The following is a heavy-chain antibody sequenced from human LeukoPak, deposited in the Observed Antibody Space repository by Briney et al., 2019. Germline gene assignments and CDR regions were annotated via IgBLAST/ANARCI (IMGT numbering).Heavy chain of an antibody. Sequence: SVKVSCKASGVNLSSSGIQWVRQARGERLEWIGWIVVGSENINYAQKFQERVTITRDMSRSTVYMELSSLRSEDTAVYYCARDNSVGDIAWWLDPWGQGTLVTVSS. CDR2: IVVGSENI. J-gene: IGHJ5*02. CDR1: GVNLSSSG. CDR3: ARDNSVGDIAWWLDP. V-gene: IGHV1-58*02. D-gene: IGHD3-16*02.